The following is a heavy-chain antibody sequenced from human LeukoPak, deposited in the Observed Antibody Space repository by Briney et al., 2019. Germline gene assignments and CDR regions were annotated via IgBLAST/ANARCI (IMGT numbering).Heavy chain of an antibody. Sequence: GKSLRLSCAASGFTFSSYGMHWVRQAPGKGLEWVAVIWYDGRNKHYADSVKGRFTISRDNARNTLFLQMNSLRAEDTAVYYCTTEGPGIVGASAYWGQGTLVTVSS. V-gene: IGHV3-33*01. CDR1: GFTFSSYG. CDR3: TTEGPGIVGASAY. J-gene: IGHJ4*02. CDR2: IWYDGRNK. D-gene: IGHD1-26*01.